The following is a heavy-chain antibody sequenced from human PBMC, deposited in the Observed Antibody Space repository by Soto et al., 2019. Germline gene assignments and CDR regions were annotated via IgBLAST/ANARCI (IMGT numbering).Heavy chain of an antibody. J-gene: IGHJ4*02. D-gene: IGHD5-12*01. CDR3: AREDKPGGYTPPRTSGFDY. Sequence: QVQLVQAGAEVKKPGSSVKVSCKASGGTFSTYAISWVRQAPGQGLEWMGGIIPIYGTATYAQKCQGRVTMTAHETTSTVYMELSSLRSDDTAVYYCAREDKPGGYTPPRTSGFDYWGQGTLVTVSS. CDR2: IIPIYGTA. CDR1: GGTFSTYA. V-gene: IGHV1-69*12.